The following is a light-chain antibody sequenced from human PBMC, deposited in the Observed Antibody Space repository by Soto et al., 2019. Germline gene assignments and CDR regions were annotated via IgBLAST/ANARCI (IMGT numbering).Light chain of an antibody. CDR2: NTN. V-gene: IGLV8-61*01. J-gene: IGLJ3*02. CDR3: VLYMGSGIWG. CDR1: SGSVSTNYY. Sequence: QTVVTQEPSFSVSPGGTVTLTCGLSSGSVSTNYYPNWYQQTPGQAPRTLIYNTNTRSSGVPDRFSGSILGNKAALTITGAQADDESDYYCVLYMGSGIWGFGGGTKLTVL.